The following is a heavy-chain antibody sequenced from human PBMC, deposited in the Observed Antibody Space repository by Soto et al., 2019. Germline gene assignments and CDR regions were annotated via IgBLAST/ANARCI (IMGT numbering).Heavy chain of an antibody. CDR3: ARGRHIVVVPAAIGSEYFQH. J-gene: IGHJ1*01. D-gene: IGHD2-2*01. CDR1: GGSFSGYY. Sequence: SETLSLTCAVYGGSFSGYYWSWIRQPPGKGLEWIGEINHSGSTNYNPSLKSRVTISVDTSKNQFSLKLNSVTAADTAVYYCARGRHIVVVPAAIGSEYFQHWGQGTLVPVSS. V-gene: IGHV4-34*01. CDR2: INHSGST.